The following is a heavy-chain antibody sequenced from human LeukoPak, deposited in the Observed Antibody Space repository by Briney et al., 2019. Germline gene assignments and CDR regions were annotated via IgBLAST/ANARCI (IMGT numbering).Heavy chain of an antibody. CDR1: GGSISSYY. CDR2: IYYSGST. J-gene: IGHJ6*02. CDR3: ARVTVVPAATSDYYYYGMDV. V-gene: IGHV4-59*12. Sequence: PSETLSLTCTVSGGSISSYYWSWIRQPPGKGLEWIGYIYYSGSTNYNPSLKSRVTISVDTSKNQFSLKLSSVTAADTAVYYCARVTVVPAATSDYYYYGMDVWGQGTTVTVSS. D-gene: IGHD2-2*01.